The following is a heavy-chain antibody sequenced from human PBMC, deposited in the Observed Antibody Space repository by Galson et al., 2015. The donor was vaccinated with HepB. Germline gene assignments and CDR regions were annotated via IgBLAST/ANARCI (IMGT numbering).Heavy chain of an antibody. CDR1: GFTFSSYS. CDR2: ISSSSSTI. J-gene: IGHJ5*02. V-gene: IGHV3-48*02. CDR3: ARGAHYGSGGYYVVRFYNWFDP. D-gene: IGHD3-10*01. Sequence: SLRLSCAASGFTFSSYSMNWIRQAPGKGLEWVSYISSSSSTIYYADSVKGRFTISRDNAKNSLYLQMNSLRDEDTAVYYCARGAHYGSGGYYVVRFYNWFDPWGQGTLVTVSS.